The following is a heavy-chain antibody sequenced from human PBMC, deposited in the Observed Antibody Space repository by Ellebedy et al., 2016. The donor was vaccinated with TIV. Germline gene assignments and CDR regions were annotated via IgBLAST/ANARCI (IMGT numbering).Heavy chain of an antibody. J-gene: IGHJ5*02. CDR3: ARRGSYGDYAVQINNWFDR. CDR1: GFTFRSYW. V-gene: IGHV3-7*01. D-gene: IGHD3-16*01. Sequence: GEFLKISCAASGFTFRSYWMSWVRQAPGKGLEWVANIYQDGSEKYYVDSVKGRFTISRDNAKNSLYLQMNSLRVEDTAVYYCARRGSYGDYAVQINNWFDRWGQGTLVTVYS. CDR2: IYQDGSEK.